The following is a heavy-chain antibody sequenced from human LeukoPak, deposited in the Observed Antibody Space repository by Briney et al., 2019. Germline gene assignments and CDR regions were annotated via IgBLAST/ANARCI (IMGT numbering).Heavy chain of an antibody. CDR1: GFTFSSYW. J-gene: IGHJ4*02. D-gene: IGHD1-26*01. V-gene: IGHV3-74*01. CDR2: IASDGST. CDR3: IGSGGWPGY. Sequence: GGPLRLSCAASGFTFSSYWMHWVRQAPGKGLVWVSRIASDGSTVYADSVKGRFTISRDNAKDTVYLQMNSLRVEDTAVYYCIGSGGWPGYWGQGTLVTVSS.